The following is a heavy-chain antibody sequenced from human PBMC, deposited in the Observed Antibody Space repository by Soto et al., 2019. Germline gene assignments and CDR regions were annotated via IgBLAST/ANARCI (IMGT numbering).Heavy chain of an antibody. J-gene: IGHJ6*03. CDR1: GFTFSSYA. V-gene: IGHV3-23*01. CDR3: AKSKTSPYYYYMDV. CDR2: ISGSGGST. D-gene: IGHD4-17*01. Sequence: GGSLRLSCAASGFTFSSYAMSWVRQAPGKGLEWVSAISGSGGSTYYADSVKGRFTISRDNSKNTLYLQMNSLRAEDTAVYYCAKSKTSPYYYYMDVWGKGTTVTVSS.